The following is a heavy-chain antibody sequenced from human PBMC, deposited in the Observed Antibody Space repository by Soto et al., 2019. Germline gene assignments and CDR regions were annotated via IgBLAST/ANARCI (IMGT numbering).Heavy chain of an antibody. Sequence: EVQLLESGGGLVQPGGSLRLSCAASGFTFSSYAMSWVRQAPGKGLEWVSAISGSGGSTYYADSVKGRFTISRDNSKNTLYLQMNSLRAEDTAVYYCAKGGKGYCSGGSCYSGPALRYYFDYWGQGTLVTVSS. CDR2: ISGSGGST. CDR1: GFTFSSYA. CDR3: AKGGKGYCSGGSCYSGPALRYYFDY. D-gene: IGHD2-15*01. J-gene: IGHJ4*02. V-gene: IGHV3-23*01.